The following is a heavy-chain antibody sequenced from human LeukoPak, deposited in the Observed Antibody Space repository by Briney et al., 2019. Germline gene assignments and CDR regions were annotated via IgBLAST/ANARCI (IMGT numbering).Heavy chain of an antibody. CDR1: GGSFSGYY. Sequence: SSETLSLTCAVYGGSFSGYYWSWIRQPPGKGLEWIGEINHSGSTNYNPSLKSRVTISVDTSKNQFSLKLSSVTAADTAVYYCARENLTNYYASSGYYGFDYWGQGTLVTVSS. CDR2: INHSGST. V-gene: IGHV4-34*01. J-gene: IGHJ4*02. D-gene: IGHD3-22*01. CDR3: ARENLTNYYASSGYYGFDY.